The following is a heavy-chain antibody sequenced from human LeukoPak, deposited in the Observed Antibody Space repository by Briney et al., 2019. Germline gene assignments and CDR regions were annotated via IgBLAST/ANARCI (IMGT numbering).Heavy chain of an antibody. V-gene: IGHV3-21*01. D-gene: IGHD6-13*01. Sequence: PGGSLRLSCAASGFAFSSYDMHWVRQAPGKGLEWVSSISSSSSYIYYADSVKGRFTISRDNAKNSLYLQMNSLRAEDTAVYYCARDPYSSSWTKGWFDPWGQGTLVTVSS. CDR2: ISSSSSYI. CDR3: ARDPYSSSWTKGWFDP. J-gene: IGHJ5*02. CDR1: GFAFSSYD.